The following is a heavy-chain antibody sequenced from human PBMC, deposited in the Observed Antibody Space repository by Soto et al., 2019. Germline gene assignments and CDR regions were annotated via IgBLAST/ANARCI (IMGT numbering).Heavy chain of an antibody. Sequence: SETLSLTCTVSGGSISSSSYYWGWIRQPPGKGLEWIGYIYHSGSTYYNPSLKSRVTISVDRSKNQFSLKLSSVTAADTAVYYCARVNSGDFWRGYPEWFDPWGQATLVTVSS. V-gene: IGHV4-39*07. CDR3: ARVNSGDFWRGYPEWFDP. CDR1: GGSISSSSYY. J-gene: IGHJ5*02. D-gene: IGHD3-3*01. CDR2: IYHSGST.